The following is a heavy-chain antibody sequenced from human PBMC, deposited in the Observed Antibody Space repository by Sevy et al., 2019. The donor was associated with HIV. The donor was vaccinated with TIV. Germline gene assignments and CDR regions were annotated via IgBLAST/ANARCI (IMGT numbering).Heavy chain of an antibody. CDR3: ARQEEKWGGPFDI. CDR2: IYHSGST. J-gene: IGHJ3*02. V-gene: IGHV4-38-2*01. Sequence: SETLSLTCAVSGYSISSGYYWGWIRQPPGKGLEWIGSIYHSGSTYYNPSLKSRVTISVDTSKNQLSLKLSSVTAADTAVYYCARQEEKWGGPFDIWGQGTMVTVSS. CDR1: GYSISSGYY. D-gene: IGHD1-26*01.